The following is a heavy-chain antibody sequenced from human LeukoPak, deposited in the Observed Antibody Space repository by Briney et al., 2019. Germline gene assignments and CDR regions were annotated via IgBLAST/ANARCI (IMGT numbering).Heavy chain of an antibody. J-gene: IGHJ6*02. Sequence: PGRSLRLSCAASGLTFRSYAMHWVRQAPGKGLEWVSYISSRTNYTDYADSVKGRFTISRDNAKNSLYLQMTSLRVEDTAVYYCARLGYSGSLDYYGMDVWGQGTTVTVSS. V-gene: IGHV3-21*05. CDR1: GLTFRSYA. CDR2: ISSRTNYT. D-gene: IGHD6-6*01. CDR3: ARLGYSGSLDYYGMDV.